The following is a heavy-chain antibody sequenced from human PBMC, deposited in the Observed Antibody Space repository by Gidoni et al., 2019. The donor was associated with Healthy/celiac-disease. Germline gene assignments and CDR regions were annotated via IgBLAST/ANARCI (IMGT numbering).Heavy chain of an antibody. Sequence: QVQLVASGGGVVQPGRSLRLSCAASGFTFSSSAMPWVRQAPGKGLEWVAVISYDGSNKYYADSVKGRFTSSRDNSKNTLYLQMNSLRAEDTAVYYCARDALPYRYYYYGMDVWGQGTTVTVSS. CDR2: ISYDGSNK. J-gene: IGHJ6*02. V-gene: IGHV3-30*04. CDR1: GFTFSSSA. D-gene: IGHD4-4*01. CDR3: ARDALPYRYYYYGMDV.